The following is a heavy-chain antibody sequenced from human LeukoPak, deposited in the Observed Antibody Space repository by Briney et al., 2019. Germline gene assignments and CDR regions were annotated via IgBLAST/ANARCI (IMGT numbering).Heavy chain of an antibody. CDR1: GYTLTQLV. V-gene: IGHV1-24*01. D-gene: IGHD3-22*01. Sequence: GASVRVSCKDSGYTLTQLVIHWVRQAPGEGLEWMGGFDPENGEMIYAQKFQGRVTMSEDTSTDTAYMDLSSLRSEDTAIYYCATVSSFDSNFYSYFWGQGTLVTVSS. CDR3: ATVSSFDSNFYSYF. CDR2: FDPENGEM. J-gene: IGHJ4*02.